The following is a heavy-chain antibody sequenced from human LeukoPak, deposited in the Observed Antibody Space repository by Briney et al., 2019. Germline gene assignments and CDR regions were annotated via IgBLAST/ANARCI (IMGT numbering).Heavy chain of an antibody. J-gene: IGHJ5*02. CDR3: AREGEYDSSGYYYGGGGWFDP. CDR1: GGSISSYY. D-gene: IGHD3-22*01. V-gene: IGHV4-4*07. CDR2: IYTSGST. Sequence: SETLSLTCTVSGGSISSYYWSWIRQPAGEGLEWIGRIYTSGSTNYNPSLKSRVTMSVDTSKNQFSLKLSSVTAADTAVYYCAREGEYDSSGYYYGGGGWFDPWGQGTLVTVSS.